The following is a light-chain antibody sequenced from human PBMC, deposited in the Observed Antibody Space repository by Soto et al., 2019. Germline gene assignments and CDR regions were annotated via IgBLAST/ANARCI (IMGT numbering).Light chain of an antibody. CDR3: QQYNSYPGT. Sequence: DIQMTQSPSTLSASVGDRVTITCRASESITSWLAWDQQKPGKAPKLLIYDASTLEAGVPPWFTGSGSGTEFTLTISSLQPDDFATYYCQQYNSYPGTFGQGTKVEIK. CDR1: ESITSW. J-gene: IGKJ1*01. V-gene: IGKV1-5*01. CDR2: DAS.